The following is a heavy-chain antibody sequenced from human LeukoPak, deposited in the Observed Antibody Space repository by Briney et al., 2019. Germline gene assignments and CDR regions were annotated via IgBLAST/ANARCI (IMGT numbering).Heavy chain of an antibody. V-gene: IGHV3-30*03. CDR1: GFTFSSYG. CDR2: MSFDGSHT. Sequence: GRSLRLSCAASGFTFSSYGMHWVRQAPGKGLEWVAVMSFDGSHTYYADSVKGRFTISRDNSKNTLYLQMNSLRAEDTAVYYCARLRGSGITRNWFDPWGQGTLVTVSS. J-gene: IGHJ5*02. D-gene: IGHD3-10*01. CDR3: ARLRGSGITRNWFDP.